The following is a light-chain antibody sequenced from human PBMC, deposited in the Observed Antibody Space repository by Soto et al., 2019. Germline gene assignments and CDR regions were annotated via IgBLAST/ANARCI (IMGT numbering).Light chain of an antibody. J-gene: IGKJ1*01. CDR1: QTISSG. V-gene: IGKV1-5*03. CDR3: QQYNSYSWT. Sequence: DIQMTQSPSTLPASVGDRVTIPLRASQTISSGLAWYQQTTGQAPKLLIYKASSLESGVPSRFRGSGSGTEFTLAVSSLQPDDFETYFCQQYNSYSWTFGQGTEVDI. CDR2: KAS.